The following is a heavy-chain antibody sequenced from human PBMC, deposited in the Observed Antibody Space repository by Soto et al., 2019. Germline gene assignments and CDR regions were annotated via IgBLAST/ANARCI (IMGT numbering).Heavy chain of an antibody. CDR2: ITTAGDT. D-gene: IGHD4-4*01. CDR1: GFAFSSHD. J-gene: IGHJ3*02. CDR3: ARVQYDAYDI. Sequence: EVQLVESGGGLVQPGWSLSLSCAASGFAFSSHDMHWVRQATGQGLEWVSAITTAGDTYYPGSVKGRFTISRENAKNSLYLQMNSLRAEDTAVYYCARVQYDAYDIWGQGTMVTVSS. V-gene: IGHV3-13*01.